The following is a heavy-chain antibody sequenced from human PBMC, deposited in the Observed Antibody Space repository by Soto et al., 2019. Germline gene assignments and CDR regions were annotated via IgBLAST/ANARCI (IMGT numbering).Heavy chain of an antibody. Sequence: LRLSCSASGFTFSSYAIHWVRHAPVKLLEYVSAISSNGGSTYYADSVKGRFTISRDNSKNTLYLQMSSLRAEDTAVYYCVGIPVDDVSYYYYGMDVWGQGTTVTVSS. CDR1: GFTFSSYA. CDR2: ISSNGGST. J-gene: IGHJ6*02. V-gene: IGHV3-64D*06. CDR3: VGIPVDDVSYYYYGMDV. D-gene: IGHD3-16*01.